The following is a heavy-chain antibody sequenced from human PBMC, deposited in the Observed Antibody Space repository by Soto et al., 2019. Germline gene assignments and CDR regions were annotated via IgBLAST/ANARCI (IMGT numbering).Heavy chain of an antibody. D-gene: IGHD5-12*01. V-gene: IGHV3-11*06. J-gene: IGHJ4*02. Sequence: QVQLVESGGGLVKPVGSLRLSCAASGFTFSDYYMSWIRQAPGKGLEWVSYISSSSSYTNYADSVKGRFTISRDNAKNSLYLQMNSLRAEDTAVYYCARVLSGYVLYYFDYWGQGTLVTVSS. CDR2: ISSSSSYT. CDR1: GFTFSDYY. CDR3: ARVLSGYVLYYFDY.